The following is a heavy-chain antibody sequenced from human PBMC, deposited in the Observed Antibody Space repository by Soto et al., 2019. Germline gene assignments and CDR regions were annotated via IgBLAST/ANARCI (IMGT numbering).Heavy chain of an antibody. V-gene: IGHV4-34*01. CDR3: ARAVLRYFDWLLFSPYGMDV. D-gene: IGHD3-9*01. Sequence: SETLSLTCAVYGGSFSGYYWSWIRQPPGKGLEWIGEINHSGSTNYNPSLKSRVTISVDTSKNQFSLKLSSVTAADTAVYYCARAVLRYFDWLLFSPYGMDVWGQGTTVTVSS. CDR2: INHSGST. CDR1: GGSFSGYY. J-gene: IGHJ6*02.